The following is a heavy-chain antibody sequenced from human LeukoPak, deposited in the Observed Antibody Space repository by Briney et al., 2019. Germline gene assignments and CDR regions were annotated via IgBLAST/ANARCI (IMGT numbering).Heavy chain of an antibody. CDR2: INHSGST. Sequence: SETLSLTCAVYGGSFSGYYWSWIRQPPGKGLEWIGEINHSGSTNYNPSLKSRVTISVDTSKNQFSLKLSSVTAADTAVYYCARLEMATITVAAYFDYWGQGTLVTVSS. D-gene: IGHD5-24*01. CDR3: ARLEMATITVAAYFDY. CDR1: GGSFSGYY. J-gene: IGHJ4*02. V-gene: IGHV4-34*01.